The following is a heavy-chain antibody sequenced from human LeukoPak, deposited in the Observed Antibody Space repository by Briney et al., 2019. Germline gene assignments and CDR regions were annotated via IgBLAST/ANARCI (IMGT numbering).Heavy chain of an antibody. D-gene: IGHD5-12*01. V-gene: IGHV4-38-2*02. CDR3: ARDSPVGYSDYDIYSYYYYMDV. Sequence: SETLSLTCTVSGYSISSGYYWGWIRQPPGKGLEWIGSIYHSGSIYHKPSLKSRVTMSVDTSKNQVSLKLSSVTAADTAVYYCARDSPVGYSDYDIYSYYYYMDVWGKGTPVTISS. CDR1: GYSISSGYY. J-gene: IGHJ6*03. CDR2: IYHSGSI.